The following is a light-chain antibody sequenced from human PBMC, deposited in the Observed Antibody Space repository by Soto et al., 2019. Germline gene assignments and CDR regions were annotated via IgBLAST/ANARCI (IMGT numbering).Light chain of an antibody. V-gene: IGKV3-20*01. CDR2: GAS. Sequence: EIVLTQSPGTLSLSPGEIATLSCRASQSVSSSYLAWYQQKPGQAPRLLIYGASSRATGIPERFSGSGSGTDFTLTIRRLEPEDFEVYYCQQYGSSLFTFGPGTKVDIK. J-gene: IGKJ3*01. CDR3: QQYGSSLFT. CDR1: QSVSSSY.